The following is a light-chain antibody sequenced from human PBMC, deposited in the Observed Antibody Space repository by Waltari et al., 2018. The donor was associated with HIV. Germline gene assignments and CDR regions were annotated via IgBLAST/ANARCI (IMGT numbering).Light chain of an antibody. CDR2: DAS. CDR1: QSISSN. Sequence: EIVLTQSPATLSLSPGERATLSCRASQSISSNLAWYQQKPGQAPRLLIYDASNRATGIPVRFSGSGSGTDFTLTISSLEPEDFAVYYCQQRTNWWTFGQGTKVEI. CDR3: QQRTNWWT. V-gene: IGKV3-11*01. J-gene: IGKJ1*01.